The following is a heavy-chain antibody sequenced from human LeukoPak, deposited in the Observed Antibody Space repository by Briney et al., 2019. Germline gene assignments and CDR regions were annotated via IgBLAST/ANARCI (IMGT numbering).Heavy chain of an antibody. V-gene: IGHV1-69*13. CDR1: GGTFSSYA. CDR2: IIPIFGTA. CDR3: ARGGWASSGYYYYYYYMDV. J-gene: IGHJ6*03. D-gene: IGHD3-22*01. Sequence: SVKVSCKASGGTFSSYAISWVRQAPGQGLEWMGGIIPIFGTANYAQKFQGRVTITADESTSTAYMELSSLRSEDTAVYYCARGGWASSGYYYYYYYMDVWGKGTTVTISS.